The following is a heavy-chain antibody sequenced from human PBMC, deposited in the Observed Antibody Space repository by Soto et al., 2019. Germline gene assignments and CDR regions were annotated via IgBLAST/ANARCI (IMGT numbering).Heavy chain of an antibody. D-gene: IGHD2-15*01. J-gene: IGHJ4*02. CDR2: IYYSGST. CDR1: GGSISSGGYY. CDR3: ASFRYCSGGSCYPVDY. V-gene: IGHV4-31*03. Sequence: SETLSLTCTVSGGSISSGGYYWSWIRQHPGKGLEWIGYIYYSGSTYYNTSLKNRVTISVDTSKNQFSLKLSSVTAADTSVYYCASFRYCSGGSCYPVDYWGQGTLVTVSS.